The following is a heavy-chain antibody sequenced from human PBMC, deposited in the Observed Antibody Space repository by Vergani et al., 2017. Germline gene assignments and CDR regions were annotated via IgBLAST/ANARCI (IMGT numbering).Heavy chain of an antibody. CDR3: ASEPKYYGMDV. Sequence: QVQLQESGPGLVKPSQTLSLTCTVSGGSISSYYWSWIRQPPGKGLEWIGYIYYSGSTNYNPSLKSRVTISVDTSKNQFSLKLSSVTAADTAVYYCASEPKYYGMDVWGQGTTVTVSS. J-gene: IGHJ6*02. CDR1: GGSISSYY. CDR2: IYYSGST. V-gene: IGHV4-59*01.